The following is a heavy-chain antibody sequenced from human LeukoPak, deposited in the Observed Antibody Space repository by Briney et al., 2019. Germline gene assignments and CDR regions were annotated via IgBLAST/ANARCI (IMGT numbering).Heavy chain of an antibody. CDR2: IYTSGST. CDR3: ARVAGEYCSSTSCYFNYYYYYMDV. CDR1: GGSISSYY. V-gene: IGHV4-4*07. J-gene: IGHJ6*03. Sequence: SETLSLTCTVSGGSISSYYWSWIRQPAGKGLEWIGRIYTSGSTNYNPSLKSRVTISVDTSKNQFSLKLSSVTAADTAVYYCARVAGEYCSSTSCYFNYYYYYMDVWGKGTTVTVSS. D-gene: IGHD2-2*01.